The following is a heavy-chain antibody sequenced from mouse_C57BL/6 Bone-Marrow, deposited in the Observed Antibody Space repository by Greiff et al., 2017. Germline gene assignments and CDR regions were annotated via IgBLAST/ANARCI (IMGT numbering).Heavy chain of an antibody. CDR3: SRQVTTVLATKYFDV. CDR1: GFTFSSYT. CDR2: ISGGGGNT. Sequence: EVKLMESGGGLVKPGGSLKLSCAASGFTFSSYTMSWVRQTPEKRLQWVAAISGGGGNTYYPDSVKGRFTISRDNDKNILYLQLSSLRSEDPALYYCSRQVTTVLATKYFDVWGTGTTVTVSS. V-gene: IGHV5-9*01. J-gene: IGHJ1*03. D-gene: IGHD1-1*01.